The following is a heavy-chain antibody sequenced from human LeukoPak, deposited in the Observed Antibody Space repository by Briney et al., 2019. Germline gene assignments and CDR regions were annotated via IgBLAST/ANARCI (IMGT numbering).Heavy chain of an antibody. V-gene: IGHV1-18*01. J-gene: IGHJ6*03. CDR1: GYTFTSYG. CDR3: ARVGHVLRFLEWLPNYYYYYMDV. CDR2: ISAYNGNT. D-gene: IGHD3-3*01. Sequence: ASVKVPCKASGYTFTSYGISWVRQAPGQGLEWMGWISAYNGNTNYAQKLQGRVTMTTDTSTSTAYMELRSLRSDDTAVYYCARVGHVLRFLEWLPNYYYYYMDVWGKGTTVTVSS.